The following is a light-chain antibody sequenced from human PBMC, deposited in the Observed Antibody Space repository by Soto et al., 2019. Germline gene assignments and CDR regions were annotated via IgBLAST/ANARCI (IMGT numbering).Light chain of an antibody. CDR1: QSISGY. CDR3: QQSHSTPIT. V-gene: IGKV1-39*01. Sequence: IQMTQSPSSLSASVGDRVTITCRTSQSISGYLSWYQQKPGEAPKLLIFAASSLEGGVPSRFSGSGSETDFTLTISSLQPEDFATYYCQQSHSTPITFGQGTRLEIK. J-gene: IGKJ5*01. CDR2: AAS.